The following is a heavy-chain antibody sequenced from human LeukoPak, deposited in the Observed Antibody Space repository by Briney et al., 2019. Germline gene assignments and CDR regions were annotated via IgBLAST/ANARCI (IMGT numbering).Heavy chain of an antibody. V-gene: IGHV4-39*01. D-gene: IGHD6-13*01. J-gene: IGHJ5*02. Sequence: SETLSLTCTVSGGSISSSSYSWGWIRQPPGKGLGWIGSIYYSGSTYYNPSLKSRVTISVDTSKNQFSLKLSSVTAADTAVYYCARGSGSSWYGVSWFDPWGQGTLVTVSS. CDR1: GGSISSSSYS. CDR2: IYYSGST. CDR3: ARGSGSSWYGVSWFDP.